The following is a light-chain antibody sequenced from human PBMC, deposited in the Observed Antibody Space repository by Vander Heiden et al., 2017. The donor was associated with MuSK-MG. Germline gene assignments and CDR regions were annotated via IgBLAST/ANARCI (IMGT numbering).Light chain of an antibody. J-gene: IGKJ4*01. CDR2: EAS. Sequence: ETVLTQSPATLSLSPGERASLPCRASQSTSNSIVWYQQKPGQAPRLLIYEASKRATGIPDRFSGSGSGTDFTLTISSLEPEDFAVYYCQQRSNWPLTFGGGTKVEIK. CDR3: QQRSNWPLT. V-gene: IGKV3-11*01. CDR1: QSTSNS.